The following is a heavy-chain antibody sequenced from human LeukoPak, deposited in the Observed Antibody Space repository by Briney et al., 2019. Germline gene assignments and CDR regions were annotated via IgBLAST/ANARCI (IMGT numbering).Heavy chain of an antibody. Sequence: PGGSLRLSCAASGFTFSSYSMNWVRQAPGKGLEWVSYISSSSSTIYYADSVKGRFTISRDNAKNSLYLQMNSLRDGDTAVYYCARGLLRVFDYWGQGTLVTVSS. V-gene: IGHV3-48*02. CDR1: GFTFSSYS. D-gene: IGHD3-22*01. CDR3: ARGLLRVFDY. J-gene: IGHJ4*02. CDR2: ISSSSSTI.